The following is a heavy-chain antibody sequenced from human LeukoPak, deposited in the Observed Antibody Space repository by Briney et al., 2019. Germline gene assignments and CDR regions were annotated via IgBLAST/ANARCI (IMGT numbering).Heavy chain of an antibody. CDR2: INHSGST. Sequence: SETLSLTCAVYGGSFSGYYWSWIRQPPGKGLEWIREINHSGSTNYNPSLKSRVTISVDTSKNQFSLKLSSVTAADTAVYYCARESSSSWYGYGPTGWFDPWGQGTLVTVSS. J-gene: IGHJ5*02. V-gene: IGHV4-34*01. CDR3: ARESSSSWYGYGPTGWFDP. D-gene: IGHD6-13*01. CDR1: GGSFSGYY.